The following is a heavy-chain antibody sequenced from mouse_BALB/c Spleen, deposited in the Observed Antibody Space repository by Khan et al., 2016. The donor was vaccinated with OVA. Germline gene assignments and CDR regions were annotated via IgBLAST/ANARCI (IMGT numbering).Heavy chain of an antibody. V-gene: IGHV7-3*02. CDR1: GFIFTDYY. D-gene: IGHD4-1*01. CDR2: IRNKDNGYTT. Sequence: EVELVESGGGLVQPGGSLRLTCATSGFIFTDYYMSWVRQPPGKALEWLGFIRNKDNGYTTEYSASVKGRFTISRDNSQSILYLQMNTLRAADSVTYYCANSGTGNVMYSWGQGASVTVSS. J-gene: IGHJ4*01. CDR3: ANSGTGNVMYS.